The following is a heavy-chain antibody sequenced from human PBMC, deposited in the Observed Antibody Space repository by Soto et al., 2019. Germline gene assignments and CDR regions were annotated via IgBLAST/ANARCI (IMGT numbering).Heavy chain of an antibody. V-gene: IGHV3-23*01. CDR2: ISGSGGST. D-gene: IGHD1-26*01. CDR3: AKDSGWYSGSSPSYGWFDP. J-gene: IGHJ5*02. CDR1: GFTFSSYA. Sequence: QPGGSLRLSCAASGFTFSSYAMSWVRQAPGKGLEWVSAISGSGGSTYYADSVKGRFTISRDNSKNTLYLQMNSLRAEDTAVYYCAKDSGWYSGSSPSYGWFDPWGQGTLVTVSS.